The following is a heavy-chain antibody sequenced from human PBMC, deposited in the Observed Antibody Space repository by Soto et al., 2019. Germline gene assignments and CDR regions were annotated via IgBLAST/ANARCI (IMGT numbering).Heavy chain of an antibody. CDR3: ALIFGVVTLDP. D-gene: IGHD3-3*01. CDR2: ISAYNGNT. J-gene: IGHJ5*02. CDR1: GYTVTSYG. Sequence: VPVKVSCKASGYTVTSYGISWARQAPGQGLEWMGWISAYNGNTNYAQKLQGRVTMTTDTSTSTAYMELRSLRSDDTAVYYCALIFGVVTLDPWGQGTLVTVSS. V-gene: IGHV1-18*01.